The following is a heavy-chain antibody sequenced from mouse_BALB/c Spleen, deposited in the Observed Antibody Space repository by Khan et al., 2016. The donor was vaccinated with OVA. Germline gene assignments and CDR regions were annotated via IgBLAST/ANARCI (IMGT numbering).Heavy chain of an antibody. Sequence: EVQLQESGPELVKPGASVKISCKASGYTFSDYNMDWVKQSHGKRLEWLGYIYPNDGGSGYNQKFKTKATLTVDMYSSTAYMERRSLTSADSAVYYCVRSGYGSFAFWGQGTLVTVS. CDR1: GYTFSDYN. V-gene: IGHV1S29*02. CDR3: VRSGYGSFAF. D-gene: IGHD1-2*01. J-gene: IGHJ3*01. CDR2: IYPNDGGS.